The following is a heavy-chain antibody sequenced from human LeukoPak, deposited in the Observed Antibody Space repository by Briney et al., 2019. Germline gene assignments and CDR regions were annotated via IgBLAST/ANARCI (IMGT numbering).Heavy chain of an antibody. CDR3: AKRSSGIAAAGPYDY. Sequence: PGGSLRLSCAASGFTFSSYATSWVRQPPGKGLEWVSVISGSGGSTSYADSVKGRFTISRDNSENTLYLQMISLRAEDTAVYYCAKRSSGIAAAGPYDYWGQGTLVTASS. CDR2: ISGSGGST. V-gene: IGHV3-23*01. D-gene: IGHD6-13*01. CDR1: GFTFSSYA. J-gene: IGHJ4*02.